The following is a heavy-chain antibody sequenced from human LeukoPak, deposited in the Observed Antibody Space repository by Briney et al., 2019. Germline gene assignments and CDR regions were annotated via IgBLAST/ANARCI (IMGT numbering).Heavy chain of an antibody. CDR2: ISSSDSTI. J-gene: IGHJ4*02. D-gene: IGHD3-10*01. CDR1: GFTFSDYY. Sequence: GGSLRLSCAASGFTFSDYYMSWIRQAPGKGLEWVSYISSSDSTIYYADSVKGRFTISRDNAKNSLYLQMNSLRAEDTAVYYCARSSLRGDYFDYWGQGTLVTVSS. CDR3: ARSSLRGDYFDY. V-gene: IGHV3-11*01.